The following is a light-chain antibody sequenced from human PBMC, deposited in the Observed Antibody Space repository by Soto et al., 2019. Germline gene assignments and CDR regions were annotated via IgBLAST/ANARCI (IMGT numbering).Light chain of an antibody. J-gene: IGKJ2*01. CDR2: GAS. CDR3: QQYGSTPRVT. V-gene: IGKV3-20*01. CDR1: QSVSISH. Sequence: EIVLTQSPGTLSLSPGERATLSCRASQSVSISHLAWYQQKPGQAPRLLIYGASIRATGIPDRFGGSGSGTDLTLTISTLEPEDFAVYYCQQYGSTPRVTFGQGTKLEIK.